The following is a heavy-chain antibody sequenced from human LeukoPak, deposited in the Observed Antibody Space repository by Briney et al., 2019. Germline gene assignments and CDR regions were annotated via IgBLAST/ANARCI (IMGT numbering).Heavy chain of an antibody. CDR1: GFTFDDYA. V-gene: IGHV3-9*01. J-gene: IGHJ4*02. Sequence: PGRSLRLSRAASGFTFDDYAMHWVRQAPGKGLEWVSGISWNSGSIGYADSVKGRFTISRDNAKNSLYLQMNSLRAEDTALYYCAKGNKLYYYGSGSYSQGFDYWGQGTLVTVSS. CDR3: AKGNKLYYYGSGSYSQGFDY. CDR2: ISWNSGSI. D-gene: IGHD3-10*01.